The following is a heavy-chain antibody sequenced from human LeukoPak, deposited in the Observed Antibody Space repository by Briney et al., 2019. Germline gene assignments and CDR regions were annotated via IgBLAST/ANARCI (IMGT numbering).Heavy chain of an antibody. CDR3: ARGALRPRWLHPVNDY. J-gene: IGHJ4*02. Sequence: SETLSLTCAVYGGSFSGYYWSWIRQPPGKGLEWIGEINHSGSTNYNPSLRSRVTISVDTSKNQFSLKLSSVTAPDTAVYYWARGALRPRWLHPVNDYWGQRTLVTVSS. D-gene: IGHD5-24*01. V-gene: IGHV4-34*01. CDR1: GGSFSGYY. CDR2: INHSGST.